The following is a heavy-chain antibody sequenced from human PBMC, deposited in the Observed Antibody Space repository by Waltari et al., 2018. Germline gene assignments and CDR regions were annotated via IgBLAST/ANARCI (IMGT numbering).Heavy chain of an antibody. CDR1: GFTFSSYA. CDR3: AKDNLERRAFDY. V-gene: IGHV3-23*01. CDR2: IRGSGGST. J-gene: IGHJ4*02. D-gene: IGHD1-1*01. Sequence: EVQLLESGGGLVQPGGSLRLSCAASGFTFSSYAMSWVRQVPGKGLEWVSAIRGSGGSTYYADSVKGRFTISRDNSKNTLYLQMNSLRAEDTAVYYCAKDNLERRAFDYWGQGTLVTVSS.